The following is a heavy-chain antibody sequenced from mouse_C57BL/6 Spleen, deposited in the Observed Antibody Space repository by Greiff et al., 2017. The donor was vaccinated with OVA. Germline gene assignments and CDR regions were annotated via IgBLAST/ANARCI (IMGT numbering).Heavy chain of an antibody. V-gene: IGHV1-18*01. J-gene: IGHJ4*01. CDR3: ARSLYGFYAMDY. Sequence: VQLHQSGPELVKPGASVKIPCKASGYTFTDYNMDWVKQSHGKSLEWIGDINPNNGGTIYNQKFKGKATLTVDKSSSTAYMELRSLTSEDTAVYYCARSLYGFYAMDYWGQGTSGTVSS. D-gene: IGHD2-2*01. CDR2: INPNNGGT. CDR1: GYTFTDYN.